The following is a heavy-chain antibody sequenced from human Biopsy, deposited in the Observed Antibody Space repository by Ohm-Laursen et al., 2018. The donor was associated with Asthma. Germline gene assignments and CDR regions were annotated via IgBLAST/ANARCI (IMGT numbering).Heavy chain of an antibody. CDR1: GGTFNTYV. V-gene: IGHV1-69*13. D-gene: IGHD2-2*01. J-gene: IGHJ4*02. CDR3: ARKAGSCISRTCYSLDF. CDR2: INAVFGTT. Sequence: VKISCKSLGGTFNTYVIGWVRQAPGQGLEWMGGINAVFGTTTYPQKFQDRVTITADDSTSTVYMELSSLRSEDTAVYYCARKAGSCISRTCYSLDFWGQGTLVTVSS.